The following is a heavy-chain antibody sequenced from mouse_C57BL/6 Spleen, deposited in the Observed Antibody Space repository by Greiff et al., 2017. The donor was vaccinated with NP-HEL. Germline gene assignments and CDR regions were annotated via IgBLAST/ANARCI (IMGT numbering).Heavy chain of an antibody. D-gene: IGHD2-3*01. CDR2: IRNKANGYTT. CDR1: GFTFTDYY. CDR3: ARYSPSIYDGYYAGFFFDY. V-gene: IGHV7-3*01. J-gene: IGHJ2*01. Sequence: EVQVVESGGGLVQPGGSLSLSCAASGFTFTDYYMSWVRQPPATALEWLGFIRNKANGYTTEYSASVKGRFTISRDNSQRILYLQMNALRAEDSATYSCARYSPSIYDGYYAGFFFDYWGQGTTLTVSS.